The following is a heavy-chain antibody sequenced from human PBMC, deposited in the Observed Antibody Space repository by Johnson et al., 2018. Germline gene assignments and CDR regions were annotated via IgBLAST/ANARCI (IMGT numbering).Heavy chain of an antibody. CDR2: IRPDGSDT. CDR3: AGEHKGAHYYHGMEG. V-gene: IGHV3-7*01. Sequence: VQLQESGGGLVQPGGSLRLSCVASGFTFSSSWMSWVRQDPGKGLEWVANIRPDGSDTYYVDSVKGRFTKSRDNAQNSVYLQMNSLRNEDRAVDYCAGEHKGAHYYHGMEGWGQGTTVTVS. J-gene: IGHJ6*02. CDR1: GFTFSSSW. D-gene: IGHD3-16*01.